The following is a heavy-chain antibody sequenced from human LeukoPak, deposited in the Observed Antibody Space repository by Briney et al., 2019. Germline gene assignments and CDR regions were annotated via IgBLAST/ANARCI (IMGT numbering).Heavy chain of an antibody. CDR2: IIPLFGTA. D-gene: IGHD7-27*01. CDR1: GDTFSSYA. V-gene: IGHV1-69*06. CDR3: ARGELGIGASFDY. Sequence: GSSGKVSCKASGDTFSSYAISWVRQAPGQGLEWMGGIIPLFGTADYAQKFQGRVTITADKSTTTAYMELSSLRSEDTAVYYCARGELGIGASFDYWGQGTLVTVSS. J-gene: IGHJ4*02.